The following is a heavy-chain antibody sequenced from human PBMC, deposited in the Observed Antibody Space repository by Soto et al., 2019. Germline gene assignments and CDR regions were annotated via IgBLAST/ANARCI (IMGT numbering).Heavy chain of an antibody. V-gene: IGHV1-18*01. J-gene: IGHJ2*01. Sequence: QVQLVQSGAEVKKPGASVKVSCKASGYTFTSYGISWVRQAPGQGLEWMGWISAYNGNTNYAQKLQGRVTMTTDTSESTVYMELRSLRSDDTAVYYCASDLTAGGPGSYPPGRYFDLWGRGTLVTVSS. CDR2: ISAYNGNT. CDR3: ASDLTAGGPGSYPPGRYFDL. D-gene: IGHD1-26*01. CDR1: GYTFTSYG.